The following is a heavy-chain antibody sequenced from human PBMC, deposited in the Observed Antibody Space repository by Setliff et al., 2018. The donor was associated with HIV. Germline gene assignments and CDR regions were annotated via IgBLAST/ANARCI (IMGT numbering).Heavy chain of an antibody. CDR1: GATITSSRW. J-gene: IGHJ2*01. CDR3: ARVGGWGDSYSSGWYDWNYWYFDL. CDR2: IYHTGST. Sequence: SETLSLTCIVSGATITSSRWWSWVRQAPGKRPEWLGEIYHTGSTNYNPSLKSRVTISVDTSKNQFSLKLSSVTAADTAVYYCARVGGWGDSYSSGWYDWNYWYFDLWGRGTLVTVSS. D-gene: IGHD6-19*01. V-gene: IGHV4-4*02.